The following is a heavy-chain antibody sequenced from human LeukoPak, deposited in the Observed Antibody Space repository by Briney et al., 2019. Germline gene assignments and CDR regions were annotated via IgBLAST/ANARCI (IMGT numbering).Heavy chain of an antibody. Sequence: SETLSLTCTVYGGSFGAYYWSWLRQPPGKGLEWIGEINHSGSSDYNPSLKSRVTISVDKSKNQFSLKLSSVTAADTAVYYCARYAWGTAADPYWGQGTLVTVSS. D-gene: IGHD3-16*01. CDR3: ARYAWGTAADPY. CDR1: GGSFGAYY. V-gene: IGHV4-34*01. J-gene: IGHJ4*02. CDR2: INHSGSS.